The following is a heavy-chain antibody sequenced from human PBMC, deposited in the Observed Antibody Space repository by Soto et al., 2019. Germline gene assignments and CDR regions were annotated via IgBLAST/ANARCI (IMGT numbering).Heavy chain of an antibody. CDR3: ARTLYNWNDGGYYYYGIDG. Sequence: KSFPTLVNTTQTLTLTCTFSGFSLTTIGMCVSWIRQPPGKALECVSLIDWDDDKYYSTSVKTRLTISKDASINQVVLTRSNRGPVDTATYYCARTLYNWNDGGYYYYGIDGWRQGTTVTVS. D-gene: IGHD1-20*01. CDR2: IDWDDDK. V-gene: IGHV2-70*01. CDR1: GFSLTTIGMC. J-gene: IGHJ6*02.